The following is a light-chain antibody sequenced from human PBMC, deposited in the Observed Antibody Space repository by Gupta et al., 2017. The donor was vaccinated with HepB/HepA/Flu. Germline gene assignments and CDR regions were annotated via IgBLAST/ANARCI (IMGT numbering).Light chain of an antibody. J-gene: IGLJ3*02. CDR3: QSFDSGPTV. CDR2: GDT. Sequence: KQPPSVSGSPGQTVTISCTGSTSNIGAGFDVNWYQQLPGTAPKLLIFGDTNRPSGVPERFSASKSGSSASLAITGLQVEDEGSYYCQSFDSGPTVFGGGTKLTVL. V-gene: IGLV1-40*01. CDR1: TSNIGAGFD.